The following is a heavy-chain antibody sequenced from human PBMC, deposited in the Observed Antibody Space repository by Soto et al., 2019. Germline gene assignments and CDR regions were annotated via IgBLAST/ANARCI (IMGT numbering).Heavy chain of an antibody. CDR1: GYNFTTYW. CDR2: IDPADSYS. CDR3: ARPHDLGYSMDV. V-gene: IGHV5-10-1*01. Sequence: PGESLKISCKGSGYNFTTYWISWVRQVPGKGLEWMGRIDPADSYSNYSPSFQGHVSISLDKSINTAYLYWSSLKASDTAMYYCARPHDLGYSMDVWGQGTTVTSP. J-gene: IGHJ6*02. D-gene: IGHD3-16*01.